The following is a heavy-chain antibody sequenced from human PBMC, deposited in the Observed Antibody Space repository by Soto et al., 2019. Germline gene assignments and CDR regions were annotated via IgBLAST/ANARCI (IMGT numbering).Heavy chain of an antibody. CDR2: ISAYSGST. CDR3: ARDFTKSSSWPYYFDY. D-gene: IGHD6-13*01. CDR1: GYTFTTYG. Sequence: QVQLVQSGAEVKKPGASVKVSCKASGYTFTTYGISWVRQAPGQGLEWMGWISAYSGSTKFAQKLQGRVTMTTDTCTTTAYMELRSLTSDDTAVYYCARDFTKSSSWPYYFDYWGQGTLVTVSS. J-gene: IGHJ4*02. V-gene: IGHV1-18*01.